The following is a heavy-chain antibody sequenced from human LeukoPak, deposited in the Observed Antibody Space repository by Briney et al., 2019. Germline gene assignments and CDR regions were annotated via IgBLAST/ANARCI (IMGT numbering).Heavy chain of an antibody. CDR3: ARDLGSTRGY. V-gene: IGHV1-2*06. J-gene: IGHJ4*02. Sequence: ASVKVSCKASGYTFTGYYIHWVRQAPGQGLEWMGRINPNSGGTNYAQKFQGRVTMTRDTSISTAYMELSRLRSDDTAVYFYARDLGSTRGYWGQGTLVTVSS. CDR1: GYTFTGYY. D-gene: IGHD2-2*01. CDR2: INPNSGGT.